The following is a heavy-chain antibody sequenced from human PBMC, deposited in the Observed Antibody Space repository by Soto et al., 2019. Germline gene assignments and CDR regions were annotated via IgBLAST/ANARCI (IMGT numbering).Heavy chain of an antibody. CDR3: ARGGIAVAGTIDY. D-gene: IGHD6-19*01. J-gene: IGHJ4*02. CDR2: INHSGST. Sequence: TLSLTCAVYGGSFSGYYWSWIRQPPGKGLEWIGEINHSGSTNYNPSLKSRVTISVDTSKNQFSLKLSSVTAADTAVYYCARGGIAVAGTIDYWGQGTLVTVSS. V-gene: IGHV4-34*01. CDR1: GGSFSGYY.